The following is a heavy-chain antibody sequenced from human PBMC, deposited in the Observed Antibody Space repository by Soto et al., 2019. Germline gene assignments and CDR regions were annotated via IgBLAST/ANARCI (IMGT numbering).Heavy chain of an antibody. V-gene: IGHV3-23*01. CDR2: MIGDGTSW. CDR1: GFNFRIYA. Sequence: VQLLESGGGLAQAGGSLRLSCAASGFNFRIYAMNWVRQDPGKGLEWVSVMIGDGTSWDYADSVRGRFTISRDNSKNTLYLQMNSLRAEDTAVYYCAKDLRPDGRYDLDYWGQGTLVTVSS. CDR3: AKDLRPDGRYDLDY. D-gene: IGHD1-26*01. J-gene: IGHJ4*02.